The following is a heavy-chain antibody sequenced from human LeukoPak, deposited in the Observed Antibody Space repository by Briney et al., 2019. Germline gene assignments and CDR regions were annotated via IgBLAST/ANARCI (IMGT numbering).Heavy chain of an antibody. CDR2: LFHSGTR. D-gene: IGHD1-26*01. CDR1: GGSITSYY. Sequence: SETLSLTCTVSGGSITSYYWSWIRQPPGKGLEWIGYLFHSGTRRYNPSLKSRATISVDTSNNQFSLRLTSVTAADTAMYYCAAGPWELDFWGQGTLVTVSS. V-gene: IGHV4-59*08. CDR3: AAGPWELDF. J-gene: IGHJ4*02.